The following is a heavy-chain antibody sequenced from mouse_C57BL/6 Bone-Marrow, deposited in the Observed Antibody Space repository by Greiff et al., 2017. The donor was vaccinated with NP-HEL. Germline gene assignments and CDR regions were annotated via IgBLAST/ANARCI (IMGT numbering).Heavy chain of an antibody. CDR2: ISYDGSN. Sequence: LLESGPGLVKPSQSLSLTCSVTGYSITSGYYWNWIRQFPGNKLEWMGYISYDGSNNYNPSLKNRISITRDTSKNQFFLKLNSVTTEDTATYYCARKGGYDEDYWGQGTTLTVSS. D-gene: IGHD2-2*01. J-gene: IGHJ2*01. CDR3: ARKGGYDEDY. V-gene: IGHV3-6*01. CDR1: GYSITSGYY.